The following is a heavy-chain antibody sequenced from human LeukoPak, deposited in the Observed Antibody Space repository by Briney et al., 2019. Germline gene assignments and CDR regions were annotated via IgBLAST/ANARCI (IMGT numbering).Heavy chain of an antibody. J-gene: IGHJ4*02. Sequence: GASVKVSCKASGYTFIDNYLHWVRQAPGQGLEWMGWINPNSGGTNYAQKFQGRVTMTRDTSISTAYMELSRLRSDDTAVYYCARETPDYGGNGGNFDYWGQGTLVTVSS. CDR3: ARETPDYGGNGGNFDY. CDR1: GYTFIDNY. D-gene: IGHD4-23*01. V-gene: IGHV1-2*02. CDR2: INPNSGGT.